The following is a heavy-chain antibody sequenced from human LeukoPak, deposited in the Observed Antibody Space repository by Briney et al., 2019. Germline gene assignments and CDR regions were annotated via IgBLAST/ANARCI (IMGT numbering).Heavy chain of an antibody. CDR2: IIPIFGTA. D-gene: IGHD3-22*01. Sequence: SVKVSCKASGGTFTSYAISWVRQAPGQGVEWMGGIIPIFGTANYAQKFQGRVTITTDESTSTAYMELSSLRSEDTAVYYCARSPHYDSSGYNYYYYYMDVWGKGPTVTVSS. V-gene: IGHV1-69*05. J-gene: IGHJ6*03. CDR3: ARSPHYDSSGYNYYYYYMDV. CDR1: GGTFTSYA.